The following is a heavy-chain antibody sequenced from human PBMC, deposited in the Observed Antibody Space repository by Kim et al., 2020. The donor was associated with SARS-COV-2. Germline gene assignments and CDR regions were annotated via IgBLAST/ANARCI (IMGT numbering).Heavy chain of an antibody. V-gene: IGHV3-23*01. CDR1: GFTSGING. Sequence: GGSLRLSCVVSGFTSGINGMSWVRQAPGKGLEWVSTISASGGTTDYADSVKGRFTISRDKSKNTVYLEMNSLRADDSAIYYCAKVPRVPAVMRGDGDNNYYYGMDGWGQGTTITVSS. J-gene: IGHJ6*02. D-gene: IGHD2-2*01. CDR2: ISASGGTT. CDR3: AKVPRVPAVMRGDGDNNYYYGMDG.